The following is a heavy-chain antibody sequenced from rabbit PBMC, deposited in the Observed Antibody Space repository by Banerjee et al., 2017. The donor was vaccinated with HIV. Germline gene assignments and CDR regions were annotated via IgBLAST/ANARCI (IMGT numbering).Heavy chain of an antibody. CDR1: GFSFSSGYD. Sequence: QEQLVESGGGLVKPGASLTLTCTASGFSFSSGYDMCWVRQAPGKGLEWIACIYTGSGSTYYASWAKGRFTISKTSSTTVTLQMTSLTAADTATYFCARGHTYGYAGYAYGFNLWGQGTLVTVS. CDR2: IYTGSGST. V-gene: IGHV1S45*01. J-gene: IGHJ4*01. CDR3: ARGHTYGYAGYAYGFNL. D-gene: IGHD6-1*01.